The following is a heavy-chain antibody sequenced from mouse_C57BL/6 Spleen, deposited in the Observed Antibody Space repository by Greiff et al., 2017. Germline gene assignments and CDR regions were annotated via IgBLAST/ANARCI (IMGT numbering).Heavy chain of an antibody. V-gene: IGHV1-4*01. CDR2: INPSSGYT. J-gene: IGHJ2*01. D-gene: IGHD1-1*01. Sequence: QVQLQQSGAELARPGASVKMSCKASGYTFTSYTMHWVKQRPGQGLEWIGYINPSSGYTKYNQKFKDKATLTADKFSSTAYMQLSSLTSEDSAVYYCAREGTITTVVAFDYWGQGTTLTVSS. CDR3: AREGTITTVVAFDY. CDR1: GYTFTSYT.